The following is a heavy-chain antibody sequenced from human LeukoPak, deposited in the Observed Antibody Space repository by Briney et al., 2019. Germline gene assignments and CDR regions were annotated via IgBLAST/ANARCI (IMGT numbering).Heavy chain of an antibody. J-gene: IGHJ4*02. CDR3: ARGSSWYRSGYYFDY. CDR1: GFTFSSYA. CDR2: ISYDGSNK. D-gene: IGHD6-13*01. V-gene: IGHV3-30-3*01. Sequence: PGGSLRLSCAASGFTFSSYAMHWVRQAPGKGLEWVAVISYDGSNKYYADSVKGRFTISRDNSKNTLYLQMNSLRAEDTAVYYCARGSSWYRSGYYFDYWGQGTLVTVSS.